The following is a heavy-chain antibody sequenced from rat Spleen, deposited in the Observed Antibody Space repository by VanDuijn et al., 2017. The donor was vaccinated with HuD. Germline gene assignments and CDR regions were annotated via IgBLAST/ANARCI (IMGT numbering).Heavy chain of an antibody. J-gene: IGHJ2*01. CDR1: GFSLTRYH. Sequence: QVQLKESGPGLVQPSQTLSLTCTVSGFSLTRYHVSWVRQPPGESLVWMGTIWGGGGTNYNSAVQSRLSISRDTSKSQVFLKMNSLQPEDTGTYYCARQSWERDYFDYWGQGAMVTVSS. CDR2: IWGGGGT. CDR3: ARQSWERDYFDY. D-gene: IGHD5-1*01. V-gene: IGHV2-72*01.